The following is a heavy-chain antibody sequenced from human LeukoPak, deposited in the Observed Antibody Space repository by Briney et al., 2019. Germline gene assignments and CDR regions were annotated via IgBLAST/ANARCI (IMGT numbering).Heavy chain of an antibody. D-gene: IGHD2-8*01. CDR1: GFTFSSYW. J-gene: IGHJ6*02. Sequence: GESLRLSCVASGFTFSSYWMHWVRQPPGKGLLWVSRISVDGRSTTYADAVKGRFTISRDNAKNTLHLQMNSLRAEDTAVYYCAMAPPNYYGMDVWGQGTTVTVSS. CDR2: ISVDGRST. CDR3: AMAPPNYYGMDV. V-gene: IGHV3-74*01.